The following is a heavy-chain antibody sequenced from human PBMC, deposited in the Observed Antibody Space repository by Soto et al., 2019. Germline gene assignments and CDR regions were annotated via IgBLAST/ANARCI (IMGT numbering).Heavy chain of an antibody. V-gene: IGHV3-30-3*01. CDR1: GFTFSSYA. J-gene: IGHJ6*02. CDR2: ISYDGSNK. Sequence: PGGSLRLSCAASGFTFSSYAMHWVRQAPGKGLEWVAVISYDGSNKNHADTVKGRFTISRDNSKNTLYLQMNSLRAEDTAVYYCARGYDFWSGYYYPYGMDVWGQGT. CDR3: ARGYDFWSGYYYPYGMDV. D-gene: IGHD3-3*01.